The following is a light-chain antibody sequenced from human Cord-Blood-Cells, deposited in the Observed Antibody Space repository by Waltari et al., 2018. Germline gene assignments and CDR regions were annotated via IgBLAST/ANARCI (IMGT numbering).Light chain of an antibody. V-gene: IGLV3-19*01. CDR2: GKN. J-gene: IGLJ3*02. CDR1: SLRSSY. CDR3: NSRDSSGNHWV. Sequence: SSELTQDPAVSVALGQTVRITCQGASLRSSYASWYQQKPGQAPVLFIYGKNNRPSGIPDRFSGSSSGNTASLTITGAQAEDEADYYCNSRDSSGNHWVFGGGTKLTVL.